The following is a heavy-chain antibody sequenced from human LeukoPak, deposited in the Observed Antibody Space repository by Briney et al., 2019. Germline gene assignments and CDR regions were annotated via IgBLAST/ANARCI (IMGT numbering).Heavy chain of an antibody. D-gene: IGHD5-24*01. CDR1: GGSFSGYY. CDR2: INHSGST. V-gene: IGHV4-34*01. CDR3: ARGDGASD. Sequence: PSETLSLTCAVYGGSFSGYYWSWIRQPPGKGLEWIGEINHSGSTNYNPSLKSRVTISVDTSKNQFSLKLSSVTAADTAVYYCARGDGASDWGQGTLVTVSS. J-gene: IGHJ4*02.